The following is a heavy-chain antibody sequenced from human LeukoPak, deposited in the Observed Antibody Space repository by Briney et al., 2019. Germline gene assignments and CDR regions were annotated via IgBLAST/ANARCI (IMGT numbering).Heavy chain of an antibody. D-gene: IGHD2-2*01. Sequence: VASVKVSCKTSGGTFSSHVISWVRQAPGQGLEWMGGIIPIFGTANYAQKFQGRVTITADKFTNKVYMELSSLRSDDTAIYFCARVNGYCSSISCFLDYWGQGTLVTVPS. V-gene: IGHV1-69*06. CDR1: GGTFSSHV. J-gene: IGHJ4*02. CDR2: IIPIFGTA. CDR3: ARVNGYCSSISCFLDY.